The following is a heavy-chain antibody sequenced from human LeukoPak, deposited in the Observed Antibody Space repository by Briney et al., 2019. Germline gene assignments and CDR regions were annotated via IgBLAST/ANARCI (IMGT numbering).Heavy chain of an antibody. CDR1: GFTFSSYA. Sequence: SGGSLRLSCAASGFTFSSYAMSWVRQAPGKGLEWVSAISGSSYSTYYADSVKGRFTISRDNSKNTLYLQMNSLRAEDKAVYYCAKGDLYYYYGMDVWGQGDTVTVSS. CDR3: AKGDLYYYYGMDV. CDR2: ISGSSYST. V-gene: IGHV3-23*01. J-gene: IGHJ6*02.